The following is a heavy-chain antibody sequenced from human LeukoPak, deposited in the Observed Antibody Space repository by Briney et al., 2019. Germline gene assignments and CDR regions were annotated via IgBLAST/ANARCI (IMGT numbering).Heavy chain of an antibody. CDR1: GFTFSSYA. CDR3: AVTEGRETAMVDDP. CDR2: ISSSGSTI. D-gene: IGHD5-18*01. V-gene: IGHV3-48*04. J-gene: IGHJ5*02. Sequence: GGSLRLSCAASGFTFSSYAVSWVRQAPGKGLEWVSAISSSGSTIYYADSVKGRFTISRDNAKNSLYLQMNSLRAEDTAVYYCAVTEGRETAMVDDPWGQGTLVTVSS.